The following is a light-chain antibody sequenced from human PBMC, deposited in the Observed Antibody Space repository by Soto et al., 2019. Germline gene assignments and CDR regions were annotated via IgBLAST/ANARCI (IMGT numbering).Light chain of an antibody. V-gene: IGLV1-47*02. J-gene: IGLJ3*02. CDR2: NND. Sequence: QSVLTQPPSASGTPGQRISISCSGSSSNIGSNGVYWYQQLPGTAPTLLIYNNDQRPSGVPDRFSGSKSGTSASLAISGLRSEDEADYYCAAWDDRLCAYWVFGGGTKLTVL. CDR1: SSNIGSNG. CDR3: AAWDDRLCAYWV.